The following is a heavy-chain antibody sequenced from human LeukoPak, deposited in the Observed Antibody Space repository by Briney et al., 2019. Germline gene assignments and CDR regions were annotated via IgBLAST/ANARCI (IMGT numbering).Heavy chain of an antibody. CDR3: TRAGSYGYYWYFDL. Sequence: SQTLSLTCAISGDSVSSNSATWNWIRQSPSRGLEWLGRTYYRSKWYNDYAVSVKSRITINPDTSKNQFSLQLTSVTPADTAVYHCTRAGSYGYYWYFDLWGRGTLVTVSS. V-gene: IGHV6-1*01. CDR1: GDSVSSNSAT. J-gene: IGHJ2*01. CDR2: TYYRSKWYN. D-gene: IGHD5-18*01.